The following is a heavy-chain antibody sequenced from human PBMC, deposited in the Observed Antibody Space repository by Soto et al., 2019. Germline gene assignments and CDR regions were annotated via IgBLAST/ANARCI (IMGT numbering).Heavy chain of an antibody. V-gene: IGHV3-30*18. Sequence: GGSLRLSCAASGFTFSSYGMHWVRQAPGKGLEWVAVISYDGSNKYYADSVKGRFTISRDNSKNTLYLQMNSLRAEDTAVYYCAKSRDYYDSSGYSLVDYWGQGTLVTVSS. D-gene: IGHD3-22*01. J-gene: IGHJ4*02. CDR3: AKSRDYYDSSGYSLVDY. CDR2: ISYDGSNK. CDR1: GFTFSSYG.